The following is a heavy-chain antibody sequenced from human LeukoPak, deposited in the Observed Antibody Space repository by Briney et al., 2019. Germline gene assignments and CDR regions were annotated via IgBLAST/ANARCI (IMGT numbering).Heavy chain of an antibody. CDR1: GFILSNYG. CDR2: ISSSSSTI. V-gene: IGHV3-48*04. J-gene: IGHJ6*03. D-gene: IGHD3-10*01. Sequence: PGGSLRLSCAASGFILSNYGMHWARQAPGKGLEWVSYISSSSSTIYYADSVKGRFTISRDNAKNSVYLQMNSLRAEDTAVYHCAAGGDYYYHMDVWGKGTTVTVSS. CDR3: AAGGDYYYHMDV.